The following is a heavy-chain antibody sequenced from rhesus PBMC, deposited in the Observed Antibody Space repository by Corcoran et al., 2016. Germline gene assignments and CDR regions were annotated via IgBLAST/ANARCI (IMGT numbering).Heavy chain of an antibody. J-gene: IGHJ6*01. Sequence: EVQLVESGGGSVQPGGSLRLSCAASGFTFSDYYMTWVRQDPGKGLEWVSSISSTRSYIYYADSVKGRFTISRDNAKNSLSLQMNSLKTEDTAVYYCTRDTYSGWVGLDSWGQGVVVTVSS. CDR1: GFTFSDYY. CDR3: TRDTYSGWVGLDS. D-gene: IGHD6-31*01. V-gene: IGHV3S16*01. CDR2: ISSTRSYI.